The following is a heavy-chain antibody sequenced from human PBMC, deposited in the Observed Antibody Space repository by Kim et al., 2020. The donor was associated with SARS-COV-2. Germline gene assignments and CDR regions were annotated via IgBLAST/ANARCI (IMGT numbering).Heavy chain of an antibody. J-gene: IGHJ4*02. D-gene: IGHD5-18*01. Sequence: NYAQKLQSRVSVTRNTSISTAYMELSRLRSNDTAVYYCARADSYGTHFDYWGQGTLVTVSS. CDR3: ARADSYGTHFDY. V-gene: IGHV1-2*02.